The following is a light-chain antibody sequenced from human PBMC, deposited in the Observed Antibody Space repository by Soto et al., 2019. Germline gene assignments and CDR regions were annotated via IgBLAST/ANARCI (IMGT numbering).Light chain of an antibody. J-gene: IGKJ2*01. CDR3: MQATHWPHT. CDR1: QSLIFDDGNTY. Sequence: DVVMTQSPLSLPVPLGQPAAISCRSSQSLIFDDGNTYLSWFHQRPGQSPRRLIYTVSIRDSGVPDRFSGSGSGTDFTLKISRVEAEDVGVYFCMQATHWPHTFGQGTKLEIK. CDR2: TVS. V-gene: IGKV2-30*01.